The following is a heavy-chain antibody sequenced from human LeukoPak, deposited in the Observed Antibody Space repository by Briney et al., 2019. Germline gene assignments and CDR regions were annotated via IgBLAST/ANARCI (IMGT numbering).Heavy chain of an antibody. V-gene: IGHV3-23*01. CDR1: GFTFSSYA. CDR3: AKSEGGRCLPSDY. D-gene: IGHD2-15*01. J-gene: IGHJ4*02. Sequence: PGGSLRLSCAASGFTFSSYAMSWVRQAPGKGLEWVSAISGSGGSTYYADSVKGRFTISRDNSKNTLYLQMNSLRAEDTAIYYCAKSEGGRCLPSDYWGQGTLVTVSS. CDR2: ISGSGGST.